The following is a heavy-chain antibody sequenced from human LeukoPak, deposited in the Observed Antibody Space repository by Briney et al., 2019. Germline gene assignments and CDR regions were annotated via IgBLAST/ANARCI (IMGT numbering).Heavy chain of an antibody. CDR1: GYSFTSYW. CDR3: ARQAMVRGVMGAFDI. V-gene: IGHV5-51*01. J-gene: IGHJ3*02. Sequence: GESLKISCKGSGYSFTSYWIGWVRQMPGKGLEWMGIIYPGDSDTRYSPSFQGQVTISADKSISTAYLQWSSLKASDTAMYYCARQAMVRGVMGAFDIWGQGTMVTVSS. CDR2: IYPGDSDT. D-gene: IGHD3-10*01.